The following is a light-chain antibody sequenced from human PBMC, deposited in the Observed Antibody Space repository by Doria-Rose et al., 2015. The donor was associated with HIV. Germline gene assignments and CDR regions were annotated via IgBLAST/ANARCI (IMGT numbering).Light chain of an antibody. CDR3: QQYNNWPLYT. Sequence: ERATLSCRASQSVTSNLAWYQQKPGQAPRLLIYGASTRATGIPARFSGSGSGTEFTLTISSMQSEDFAVYYCQQYNNWPLYTFGQGTKVDI. J-gene: IGKJ2*01. CDR2: GAS. CDR1: QSVTSN. V-gene: IGKV3-15*01.